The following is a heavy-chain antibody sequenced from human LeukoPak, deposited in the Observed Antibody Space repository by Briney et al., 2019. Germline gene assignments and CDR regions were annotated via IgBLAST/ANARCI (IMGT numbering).Heavy chain of an antibody. V-gene: IGHV1-69*05. CDR3: GRKAGDCGGGSCYSIDY. CDR1: GGSFISEA. D-gene: IGHD2-15*01. J-gene: IGHJ4*02. Sequence: SVKVSCKAFGGSFISEAISWVRQAPGQGLEWMGGIIPIFGSANYEKKFQGRVTITTDESTSTAYTEVSSLRSEDTAVYYCGRKAGDCGGGSCYSIDYWGQGTLVTVSS. CDR2: IIPIFGSA.